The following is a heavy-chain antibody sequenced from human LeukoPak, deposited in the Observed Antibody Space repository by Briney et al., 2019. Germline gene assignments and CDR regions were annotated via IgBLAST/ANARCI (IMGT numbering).Heavy chain of an antibody. CDR1: GFTFSGYS. CDR2: ISASGNTI. Sequence: PGGSLRLSCAASGFTFSGYSMNWVRQAPGKGLEWVSYISASGNTIYYADSVKGRFTISRDDSRNTLYLQMNSLRGDDTAVYYCAKDVGKWESLHFFDYWGQGTLVTVSS. V-gene: IGHV3-48*04. CDR3: AKDVGKWESLHFFDY. D-gene: IGHD1-26*01. J-gene: IGHJ4*02.